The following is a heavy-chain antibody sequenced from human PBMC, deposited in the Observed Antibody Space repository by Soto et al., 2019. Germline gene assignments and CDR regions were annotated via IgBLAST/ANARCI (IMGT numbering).Heavy chain of an antibody. V-gene: IGHV3-30*03. Sequence: PGGSLRLSCAASGFTFGSYGMHWVRQAPGKGLEWVSVISGNGSNKYYADSVKGRFTISRDNAKNSLYLQMDRLKADDAAVYYCARDPSSEYSSSRHYFDLWGQGALVTVSS. J-gene: IGHJ4*02. CDR1: GFTFGSYG. CDR3: ARDPSSEYSSSRHYFDL. CDR2: ISGNGSNK. D-gene: IGHD6-6*01.